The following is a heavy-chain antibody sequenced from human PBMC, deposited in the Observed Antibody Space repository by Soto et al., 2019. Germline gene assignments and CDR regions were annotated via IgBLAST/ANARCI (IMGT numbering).Heavy chain of an antibody. CDR3: ARDQGATPGDFDY. J-gene: IGHJ4*02. CDR2: IYYSGST. CDR1: GGSVSSGSYY. D-gene: IGHD1-26*01. Sequence: SETLSLTCTVSGGSVSSGSYYFSWIRQPPGNGLEWIGYIYYSGSTNYNPSLKSRVTISVDTSKNQFSLKLSSVTAADTAVYYCARDQGATPGDFDYWGQATLVTVS. V-gene: IGHV4-61*01.